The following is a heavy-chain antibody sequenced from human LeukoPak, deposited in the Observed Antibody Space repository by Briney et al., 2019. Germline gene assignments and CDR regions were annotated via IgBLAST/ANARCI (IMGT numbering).Heavy chain of an antibody. J-gene: IGHJ4*02. CDR2: ISAYNDNT. CDR1: GYTFTMDG. V-gene: IGHV1-18*01. CDR3: ARHSGAGTGFVY. D-gene: IGHD6-19*01. Sequence: ASVKVSCKASGYTFTMDGISGGRQAPGQGLEWMGGISAYNDNTNYAQTLQVRVTITTDTSTSTAYMELRSLRSDDTAVYYCARHSGAGTGFVYWGQGTLVTVSS.